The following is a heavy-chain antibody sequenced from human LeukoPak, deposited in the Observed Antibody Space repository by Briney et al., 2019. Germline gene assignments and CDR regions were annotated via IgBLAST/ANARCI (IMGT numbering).Heavy chain of an antibody. CDR2: IYNSGST. Sequence: SETLSLTCTVSGGSISSYYWSWIRQPPGKGLEWIGYIYNSGSTNYNPSFKSRVTISGDTSKNQFSLRLSSMTAADTAVYYCARGARLLLRGIPQGGYYYYMDVWGKGTTVTISS. D-gene: IGHD3-10*01. J-gene: IGHJ6*03. CDR3: ARGARLLLRGIPQGGYYYYMDV. V-gene: IGHV4-59*01. CDR1: GGSISSYY.